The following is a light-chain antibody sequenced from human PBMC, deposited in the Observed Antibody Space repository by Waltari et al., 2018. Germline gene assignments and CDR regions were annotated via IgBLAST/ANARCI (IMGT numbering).Light chain of an antibody. CDR2: QTS. CDR3: HQYGVTPLFT. Sequence: EFVLTQSPGTLSLSPGETATLSCRASQTAAATYLSWYQQKPGQAPRLLIYQTSNRATGIPDRFIGSGSGTDFTLTISRLEPEDSAVYYCHQYGVTPLFTFGPGTKVDIK. V-gene: IGKV3-20*01. J-gene: IGKJ3*01. CDR1: QTAAATY.